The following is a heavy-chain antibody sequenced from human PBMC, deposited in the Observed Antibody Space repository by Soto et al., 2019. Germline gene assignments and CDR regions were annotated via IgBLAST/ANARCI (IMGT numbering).Heavy chain of an antibody. CDR2: MNPNSGNT. Sequence: WVPHATGHSLEWMVWMNPNSGNTGYAQKFQGIVTMTGNTSISTAYVELSSLRSEDTAVYYCERGWRGIGSRGWYGLWRAYYYYYGMDVWAQGTTVTFSS. CDR3: ERGWRGIGSRGWYGLWRAYYYYYGMDV. J-gene: IGHJ6*02. D-gene: IGHD6-19*01. V-gene: IGHV1-8*01.